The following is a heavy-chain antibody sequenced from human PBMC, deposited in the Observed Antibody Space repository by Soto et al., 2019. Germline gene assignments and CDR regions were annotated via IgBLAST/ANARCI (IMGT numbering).Heavy chain of an antibody. V-gene: IGHV1-18*01. CDR1: GYTFTSYG. CDR2: ISGYKGNT. Sequence: QVQLVQSGAEVKKPGASVKVSCKASGYTFTSYGISWLRQAPGQGLEWMGWISGYKGNTNYAQKPQGRVTMTTDTSTNTAYMELRSLRSDDTAVYYCARDLDTALVGYYYYYAMDAWGRGTTVTVSS. D-gene: IGHD5-18*01. CDR3: ARDLDTALVGYYYYYAMDA. J-gene: IGHJ6*02.